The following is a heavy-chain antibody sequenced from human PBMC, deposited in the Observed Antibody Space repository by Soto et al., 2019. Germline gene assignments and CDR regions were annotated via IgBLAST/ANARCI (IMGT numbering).Heavy chain of an antibody. J-gene: IGHJ4*02. Sequence: QVQLQQWGAGLLKPSETLSLTCAVYGGSFSGYYWSWIRQPPGKGLEWIGEINHSGSTNYNPSLKSRVTISVDTSKNQFFLKLSSVTAADTAVYYCARLGAVVQAADYWGQGTLVTVSS. CDR1: GGSFSGYY. D-gene: IGHD3-16*01. CDR3: ARLGAVVQAADY. CDR2: INHSGST. V-gene: IGHV4-34*01.